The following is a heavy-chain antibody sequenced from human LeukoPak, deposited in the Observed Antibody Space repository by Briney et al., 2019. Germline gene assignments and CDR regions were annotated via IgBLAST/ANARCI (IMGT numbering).Heavy chain of an antibody. CDR2: IYYSGST. D-gene: IGHD3-3*01. CDR1: GGSISSYY. J-gene: IGHJ4*02. Sequence: SETLSLTCTVSGGSISSYYWSWIRQPPGKGLEWIGYIYYSGSTNYNPSPKSRVTISVDTSKNQFSLKLSSVTAADTAVYYCASGVVRDYFDYWGQGTLVTVSS. CDR3: ASGVVRDYFDY. V-gene: IGHV4-59*08.